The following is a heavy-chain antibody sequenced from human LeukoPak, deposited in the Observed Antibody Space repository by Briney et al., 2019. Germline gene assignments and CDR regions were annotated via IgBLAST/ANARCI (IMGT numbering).Heavy chain of an antibody. CDR3: AKDAPVNIVVVPAANS. D-gene: IGHD2-2*01. CDR2: ISGSGGST. V-gene: IGHV3-23*01. CDR1: GFTFSSYA. Sequence: GGSLRLSCAAPGFTFSSYAMSWVRQAPGKGLEWVSAISGSGGSTYYADSVRGRFTISRDNSKNTLYLQMNSLRAEDTAVYSGAKDAPVNIVVVPAANSWGQGTLVTVSS. J-gene: IGHJ4*02.